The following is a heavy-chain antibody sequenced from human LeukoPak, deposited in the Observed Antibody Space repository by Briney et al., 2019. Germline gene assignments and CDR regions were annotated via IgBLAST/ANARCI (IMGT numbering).Heavy chain of an antibody. J-gene: IGHJ4*02. CDR3: ARHLEVVVITLWSPYYFDY. Sequence: TSETLSLTCTVSGGSISSSSYYRGWIRQPPGKGLEWIGSIYYSGSTYYNPSLKSRVTISVDTSKNQFSLKLSSVTAADTAVYYCARHLEVVVITLWSPYYFDYWGQGTLVTVSS. V-gene: IGHV4-39*01. D-gene: IGHD3-22*01. CDR1: GGSISSSSYY. CDR2: IYYSGST.